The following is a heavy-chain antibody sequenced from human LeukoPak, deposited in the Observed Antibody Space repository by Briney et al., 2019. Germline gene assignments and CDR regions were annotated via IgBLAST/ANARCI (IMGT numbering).Heavy chain of an antibody. J-gene: IGHJ4*02. Sequence: ASVKVSCKASGYSFTGHYIHWVRQAPGQGLEWMGWINPNSGGTNYAQKFQGRVTTTRDTSINTAYMELSRLRSDDTAVYYCAAVVGTGDYWGQGTLVTVSS. CDR1: GYSFTGHY. CDR3: AAVVGTGDY. CDR2: INPNSGGT. D-gene: IGHD2-2*01. V-gene: IGHV1-2*02.